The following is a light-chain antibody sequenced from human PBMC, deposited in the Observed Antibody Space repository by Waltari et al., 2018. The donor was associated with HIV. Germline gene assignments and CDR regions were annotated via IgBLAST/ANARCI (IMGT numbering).Light chain of an antibody. CDR2: GAS. CDR1: QSISGN. CDR3: QQHNKWPRT. V-gene: IGKV3-15*01. Sequence: EIVMTQSPAILSVSPGERATLSCRASQSISGNLAWYQQTPGQSPRLLIYGASTRAAGVPARFSGSGSGTEFTLTISSLQSEDFAIYYCQQHNKWPRTFGQGTAV. J-gene: IGKJ1*01.